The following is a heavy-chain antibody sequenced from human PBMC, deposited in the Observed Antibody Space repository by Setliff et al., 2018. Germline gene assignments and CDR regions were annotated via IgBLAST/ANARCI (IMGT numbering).Heavy chain of an antibody. CDR1: GFTFDDFT. J-gene: IGHJ4*02. D-gene: IGHD1-26*01. CDR3: TRAYSGSHDY. V-gene: IGHV3-43*01. CDR2: ISWDGSST. Sequence: PGGSLRLSCAASGFTFDDFTMHWVRQAPGKGLEWVSLISWDGSSTDYADSVKGRFTISRDNRKNSLFLQMNSLRSDDTALYYCTRAYSGSHDYWGQGTLVTVSS.